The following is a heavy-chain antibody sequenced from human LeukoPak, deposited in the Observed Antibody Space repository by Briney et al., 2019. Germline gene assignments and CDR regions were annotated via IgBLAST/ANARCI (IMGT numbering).Heavy chain of an antibody. D-gene: IGHD2-8*01. Sequence: SETLFLTCTVSGGSISSYYWSWIRQSPGKGLEWIGYMSYSGSTDYNPSLKSRVTISVDTSRNQFSLKLSSVTAADTAVYHCARVPPGVRSFDLWGRGTLVIVSS. CDR2: MSYSGST. CDR3: ARVPPGVRSFDL. V-gene: IGHV4-59*01. CDR1: GGSISSYY. J-gene: IGHJ2*01.